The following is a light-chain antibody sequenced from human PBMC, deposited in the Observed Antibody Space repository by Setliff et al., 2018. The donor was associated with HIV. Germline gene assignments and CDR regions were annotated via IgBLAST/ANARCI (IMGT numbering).Light chain of an antibody. Sequence: QSALAQPASVSGSPGQSITISCTGTSSDVGRYNLVSWYQQHPGKAPKLMIYQATKRPSGVSNRFSGSKSGNTASLTISGLQAEDEADYYCSSYGGNLYVFGTGTKVTVL. CDR3: SSYGGNLYV. CDR1: SSDVGRYNL. CDR2: QAT. V-gene: IGLV2-23*01. J-gene: IGLJ1*01.